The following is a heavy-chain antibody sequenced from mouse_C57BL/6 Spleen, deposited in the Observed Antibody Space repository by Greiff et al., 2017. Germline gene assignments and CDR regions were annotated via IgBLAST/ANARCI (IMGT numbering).Heavy chain of an antibody. J-gene: IGHJ4*01. CDR1: GYTFTSYW. CDR2: IHPNSGST. CDR3: SRSGYDGSSHAMDY. Sequence: VQLQQPGAELVKPGASVKLSCKASGYTFTSYWMHWVKQRPGRGLEWIGMIHPNSGSTNYNEKFKSKATLTVDTSPSTAYMQLSSLTSDDSAVYYCSRSGYDGSSHAMDYWGQGTSVTVSS. D-gene: IGHD1-1*01. V-gene: IGHV1-64*01.